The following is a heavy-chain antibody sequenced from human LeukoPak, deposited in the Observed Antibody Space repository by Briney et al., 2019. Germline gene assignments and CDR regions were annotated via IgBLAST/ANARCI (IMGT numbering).Heavy chain of an antibody. CDR3: AGVYGGGNYGSGSYYLDY. CDR1: GFTVSSNY. D-gene: IGHD3-10*01. J-gene: IGHJ4*02. V-gene: IGHV3-53*04. Sequence: GGSLRLSCAASGFTVSSNYMSWVRQAPGKGLEWVSVIYSGGSTYYADSVKGRFTISRHNSKNTLYLQMNSLRAEDTAVYYCAGVYGGGNYGSGSYYLDYWGQGTLVTVSS. CDR2: IYSGGST.